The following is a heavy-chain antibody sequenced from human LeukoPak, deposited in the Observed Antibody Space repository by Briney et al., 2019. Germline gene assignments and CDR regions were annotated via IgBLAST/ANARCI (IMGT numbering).Heavy chain of an antibody. V-gene: IGHV3-30*02. CDR1: GFTFSSYG. Sequence: GGSLRLSCAASGFTFSSYGIHWVRQAPGKGLEWVAFIRYDGSNKYYADSVKGRFTISRDNSKNTVYLQMNSLRAEDTAVYFCARRYNSYYFDYWGQGTLVTVSS. D-gene: IGHD1-20*01. CDR3: ARRYNSYYFDY. J-gene: IGHJ4*02. CDR2: IRYDGSNK.